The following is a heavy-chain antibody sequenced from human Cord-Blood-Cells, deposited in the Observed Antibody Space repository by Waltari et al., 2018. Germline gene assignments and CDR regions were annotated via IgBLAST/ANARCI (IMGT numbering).Heavy chain of an antibody. CDR3: ATALMITFGGVIANWFDP. CDR2: FDPEDGET. D-gene: IGHD3-16*02. V-gene: IGHV1-24*01. CDR1: GYTLTALS. Sequence: QVQLVQSGAEVKQPGASVKVYCKVSGYTLTALSMPWVRQAPGNGLEWMGGFDPEDGETIYAQKFQGRVTMTEDTSTDTAYMELSSLRSEDTAVYYCATALMITFGGVIANWFDPWGQGTLVTVSS. J-gene: IGHJ5*02.